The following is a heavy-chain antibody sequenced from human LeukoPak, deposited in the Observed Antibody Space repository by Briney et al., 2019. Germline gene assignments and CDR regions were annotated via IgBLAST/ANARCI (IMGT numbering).Heavy chain of an antibody. Sequence: GESLKISCKGSGYSFSSYWIGWVRQLPWKGLGGMGIIYPGDSDTRYSPSFQGQVTISADKSISTAYLQWSSLKASDTAMYYCASTDGYNSKGDAYYFDYWGQGTLVTVSS. CDR1: GYSFSSYW. CDR2: IYPGDSDT. J-gene: IGHJ4*02. CDR3: ASTDGYNSKGDAYYFDY. V-gene: IGHV5-51*01. D-gene: IGHD5-24*01.